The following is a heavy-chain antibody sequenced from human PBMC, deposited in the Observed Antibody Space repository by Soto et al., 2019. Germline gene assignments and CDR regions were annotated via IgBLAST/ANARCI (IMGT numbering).Heavy chain of an antibody. CDR1: GGTFSSYA. CDR3: AIPKEPMIVVVIGFDY. Sequence: SVKVSCKASGGTFSSYAISRVRQAPGQGLEWMGGIIPIFGTANYAQKFQGRVTITADESTSTAYMELSSLRSEDTAVYYCAIPKEPMIVVVIGFDYWGQGTLVTV. CDR2: IIPIFGTA. J-gene: IGHJ4*02. V-gene: IGHV1-69*13. D-gene: IGHD3-22*01.